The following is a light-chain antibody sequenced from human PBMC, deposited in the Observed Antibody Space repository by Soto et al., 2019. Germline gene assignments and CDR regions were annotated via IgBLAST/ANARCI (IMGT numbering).Light chain of an antibody. CDR3: QQYNSYLYT. CDR2: DAS. Sequence: DIQMTQSPSSLSASVGDRVTITCRASQVISKFLNWYQLKPGKAPKLLIFDASELETGVTSRFSGSGSGTEFTLTISSLQPDDFATYYCQQYNSYLYTFGQGTRLEIK. J-gene: IGKJ5*01. CDR1: QVISKF. V-gene: IGKV1-33*01.